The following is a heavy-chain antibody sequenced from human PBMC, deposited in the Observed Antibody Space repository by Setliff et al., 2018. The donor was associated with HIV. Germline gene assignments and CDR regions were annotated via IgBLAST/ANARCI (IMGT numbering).Heavy chain of an antibody. J-gene: IGHJ4*02. CDR2: INPKTGGT. CDR1: GYTFIDYY. Sequence: ASVKVSCKASGYTFIDYYIHWVRQAPGQGLEWMGWINPKTGGTSFAKKFQDRVTMSRDTSISTAYMQLSSLRSDDTAMYYCGRATEYYDTSGYPRRTLVDDWGQGALVTV. CDR3: GRATEYYDTSGYPRRTLVDD. V-gene: IGHV1-2*02. D-gene: IGHD3-22*01.